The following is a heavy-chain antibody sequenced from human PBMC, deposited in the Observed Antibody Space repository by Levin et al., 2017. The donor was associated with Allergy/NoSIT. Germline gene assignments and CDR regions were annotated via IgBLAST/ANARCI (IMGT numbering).Heavy chain of an antibody. D-gene: IGHD2/OR15-2a*01. CDR2: IWYDGSNK. J-gene: IGHJ4*02. CDR1: GFTFSSYG. V-gene: IGHV3-33*01. CDR3: AREADGVFYFTQIKPMNDY. Sequence: GGSLRLSCAASGFTFSSYGMHWVRQAPGKGLEWVAVIWYDGSNKYYADSVKGRFTISRDNSKNTLYLQMNSLRAEDTAVYYCAREADGVFYFTQIKPMNDYWGQGTLVTVSS.